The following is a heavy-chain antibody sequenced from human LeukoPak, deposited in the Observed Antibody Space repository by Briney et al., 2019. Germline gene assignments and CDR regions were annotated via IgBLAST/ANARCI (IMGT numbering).Heavy chain of an antibody. CDR3: AEQSIAAAGMDY. CDR2: IVVGSGNT. V-gene: IGHV1-58*02. J-gene: IGHJ4*02. Sequence: SVKVSCKASGFTFTSSAMQWVRQARGQRLEWIGWIVVGSGNTNYAQKFQERVTITRDMSTSTAYMELSSLRSEDTAVYSCAEQSIAAAGMDYWGQGTLVTVSS. D-gene: IGHD6-13*01. CDR1: GFTFTSSA.